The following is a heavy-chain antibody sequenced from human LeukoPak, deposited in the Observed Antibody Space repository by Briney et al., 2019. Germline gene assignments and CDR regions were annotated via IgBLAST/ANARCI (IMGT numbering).Heavy chain of an antibody. J-gene: IGHJ3*02. CDR3: ARATSSDGLTPDAWSSHYYDSSGYYLDAFDI. CDR2: IKQDGSEK. Sequence: PGGSLRLSCAASGFTFSSYWMSWVRQAPGKGLEWVANIKQDGSEKYYVDSVKGRFTISRDNAKNSLYLQMNSLRAEDTAVYYCARATSSDGLTPDAWSSHYYDSSGYYLDAFDIWGQGTMVTVSS. D-gene: IGHD3-22*01. V-gene: IGHV3-7*01. CDR1: GFTFSSYW.